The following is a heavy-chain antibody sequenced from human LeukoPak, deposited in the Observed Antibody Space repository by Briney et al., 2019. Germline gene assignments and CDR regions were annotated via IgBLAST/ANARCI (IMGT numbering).Heavy chain of an antibody. V-gene: IGHV4-61*02. D-gene: IGHD3-22*01. J-gene: IGHJ5*02. CDR3: ARDHGTNYYDSSGYLSWFDP. Sequence: SQTLSLTCTVSGGSISSGSYYWSWIRQPAGKGLEWIGRIYTSGSTNYNPSLKSRVTISVDTSKTQLSLKLSSVTAADTAVYYCARDHGTNYYDSSGYLSWFDPWGQGTLVTVSS. CDR1: GGSISSGSYY. CDR2: IYTSGST.